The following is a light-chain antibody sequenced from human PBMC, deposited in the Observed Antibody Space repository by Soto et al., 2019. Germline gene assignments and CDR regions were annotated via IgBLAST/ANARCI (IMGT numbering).Light chain of an antibody. CDR3: QQYNSYSPT. Sequence: DIQMTQSPSTLSASVGDRVTITCRGSQSISTWLAWYQQEPGKAPKLLIHKASSLQSGVPSRFSGSGSGTVFTLTISSLHPDDFATYYCQQYNSYSPTFGQGTRVEIK. CDR1: QSISTW. CDR2: KAS. J-gene: IGKJ1*01. V-gene: IGKV1-5*03.